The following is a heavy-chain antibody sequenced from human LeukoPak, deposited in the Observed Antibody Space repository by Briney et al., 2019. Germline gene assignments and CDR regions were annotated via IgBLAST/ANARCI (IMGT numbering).Heavy chain of an antibody. CDR3: ARDPGYCSGGSCYYFDS. J-gene: IGHJ4*02. Sequence: GGSLRLSCAASGFTFSTYAMHWVRQAPGKGLEYVSEISGNGGSTYYANSAKGRFTISRDNSKNTLYLQMGSLRAEDMAVYYCARDPGYCSGGSCYYFDSWGQGTLVTVSS. D-gene: IGHD2-15*01. CDR1: GFTFSTYA. V-gene: IGHV3-64*01. CDR2: ISGNGGST.